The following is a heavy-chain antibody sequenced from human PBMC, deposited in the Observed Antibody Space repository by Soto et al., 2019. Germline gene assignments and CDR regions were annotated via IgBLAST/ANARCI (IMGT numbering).Heavy chain of an antibody. CDR2: IYYSGST. V-gene: IGHV4-31*03. Sequence: SETLSLTCTVSGGSISSGGYYWSWIRQHPGKGLEWIGYIYYSGSTYYNPSLKSRVTISVDTSKNQFSLKLSSVTAADTAVYYCARVGGYSGYAKLSVATIDYWGQGTLVTVSS. CDR3: ARVGGYSGYAKLSVATIDY. J-gene: IGHJ4*02. D-gene: IGHD5-12*01. CDR1: GGSISSGGYY.